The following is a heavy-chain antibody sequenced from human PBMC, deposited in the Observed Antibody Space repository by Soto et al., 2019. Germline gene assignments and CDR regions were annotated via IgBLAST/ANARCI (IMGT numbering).Heavy chain of an antibody. V-gene: IGHV3-30*18. Sequence: QVLLVESGGGVVQPGRSLRLSCAASGFTFSSYGMHWVRQAPGKGLEWVAVISYDGSNKYYADSVKGRFTIHRDNSKSNLYLHMNSLRAEDTAVYYCAKDRAVAASLSVGYWGQGTLVTVSS. CDR2: ISYDGSNK. CDR1: GFTFSSYG. D-gene: IGHD6-19*01. CDR3: AKDRAVAASLSVGY. J-gene: IGHJ4*02.